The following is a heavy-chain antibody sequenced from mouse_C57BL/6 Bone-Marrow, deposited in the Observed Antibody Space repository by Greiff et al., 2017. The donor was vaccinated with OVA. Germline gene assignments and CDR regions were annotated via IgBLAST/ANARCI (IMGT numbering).Heavy chain of an antibody. Sequence: QVQLQQSGPELVKPGASVKLSCKASGYTFTSYDINWVKQRPGQGLEWIGWIYPRDGSTKYTEKFKGTATLTVDTSSSTAYMELHSLTSEDSAVYFCARPPPAQYYGSSYWYFDVWGTGTTVTVSS. CDR1: GYTFTSYD. D-gene: IGHD1-1*01. CDR3: ARPPPAQYYGSSYWYFDV. V-gene: IGHV1-85*01. J-gene: IGHJ1*03. CDR2: IYPRDGST.